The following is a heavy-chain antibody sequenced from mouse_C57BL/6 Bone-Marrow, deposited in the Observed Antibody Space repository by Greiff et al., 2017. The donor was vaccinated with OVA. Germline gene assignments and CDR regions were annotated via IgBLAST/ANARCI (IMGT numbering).Heavy chain of an antibody. CDR3: AGDLDYDDLAY. J-gene: IGHJ3*01. CDR2: IDPSDSYT. V-gene: IGHV1-59*01. CDR1: GYTFTSYW. D-gene: IGHD2-4*01. Sequence: QVQLQQPGAELVRPGTSVKLSCKASGYTFTSYWMHWVKQRPGQGLEWIGVIDPSDSYTNYNQKFKGKATLTVDTSSSTAYMQLSSLTSEDSAVYYCAGDLDYDDLAYWGQGTLVTVSA.